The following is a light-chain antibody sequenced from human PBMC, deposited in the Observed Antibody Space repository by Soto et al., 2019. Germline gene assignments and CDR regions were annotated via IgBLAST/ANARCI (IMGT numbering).Light chain of an antibody. CDR2: GAS. CDR1: QSVSSSF. J-gene: IGKJ4*01. Sequence: EIVLTQSPGTLSLSPGEGATLSCRASQSVSSSFLAWYQQKPGQAPRLLIYGASSRATGIPDRFSGSGSGTDFTLTISRLEPKDFAVYYCQQYGSSPVTFGGGTKVEIK. CDR3: QQYGSSPVT. V-gene: IGKV3-20*01.